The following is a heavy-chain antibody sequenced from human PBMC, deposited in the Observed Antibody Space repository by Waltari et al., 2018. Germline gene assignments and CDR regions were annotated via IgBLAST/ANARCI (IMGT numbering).Heavy chain of an antibody. CDR1: GGSFSGYY. Sequence: QVQLQQWGAGLLKPSGTLSLTCAVYGGSFSGYYWSWIRQPPGKGLEWIGEINHSGSTNYNPSLKSRVTISVDTSKNQFSLKLSSVTAADTAVYYCASKYYYYDSSGPAFDYWGQGTLVTVSS. J-gene: IGHJ4*02. CDR2: INHSGST. V-gene: IGHV4-34*01. D-gene: IGHD3-22*01. CDR3: ASKYYYYDSSGPAFDY.